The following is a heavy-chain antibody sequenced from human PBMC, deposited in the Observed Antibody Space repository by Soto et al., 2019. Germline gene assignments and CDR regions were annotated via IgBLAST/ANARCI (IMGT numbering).Heavy chain of an antibody. CDR3: ARVAVTTYYFDY. Sequence: EVPLVESGGDLVQPGGSLRLSCAASGFTFTSYWMHWVRQSPGKGLVWVSRINPDGSRTSYADSVKGRFTISRDNAKNTLYLQMNSLGADDTAVYYCARVAVTTYYFDYWGHGTLVTVSS. J-gene: IGHJ4*01. V-gene: IGHV3-74*01. CDR2: INPDGSRT. D-gene: IGHD4-17*01. CDR1: GFTFTSYW.